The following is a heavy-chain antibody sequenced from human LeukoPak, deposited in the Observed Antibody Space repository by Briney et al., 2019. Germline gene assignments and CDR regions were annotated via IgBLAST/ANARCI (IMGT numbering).Heavy chain of an antibody. CDR1: GGSISSYY. J-gene: IGHJ4*02. Sequence: SETLSLTCTVSGGSISSYYWSWIRQPAGEGLEWIGRIYSSGSTNYNPSLKSRVTMSVDTSKNQFSLNLTSVTAADTAVYYCARSGGWAAPLGYWGQGALVTVSS. V-gene: IGHV4-4*07. D-gene: IGHD3-16*01. CDR2: IYSSGST. CDR3: ARSGGWAAPLGY.